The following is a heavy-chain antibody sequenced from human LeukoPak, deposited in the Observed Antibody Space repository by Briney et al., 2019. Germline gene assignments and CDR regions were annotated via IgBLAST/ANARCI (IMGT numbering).Heavy chain of an antibody. Sequence: GGSLRLSCAASGFTFRNYGMHWVRQAPGKGLEGVASIRTDGGEKYHADSVQGRFSISRDNSKNTLYRQMDSLRAEDPALYYCARIGYRTSWANFDYWGQGTLVTVSS. V-gene: IGHV3-30*02. J-gene: IGHJ4*02. D-gene: IGHD6-13*01. CDR3: ARIGYRTSWANFDY. CDR2: IRTDGGEK. CDR1: GFTFRNYG.